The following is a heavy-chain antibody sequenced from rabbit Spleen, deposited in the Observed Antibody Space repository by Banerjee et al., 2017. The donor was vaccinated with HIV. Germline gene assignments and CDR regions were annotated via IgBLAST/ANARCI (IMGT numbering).Heavy chain of an antibody. D-gene: IGHD1-1*01. J-gene: IGHJ4*01. V-gene: IGHV1S45*01. CDR3: AGSDTDGGYLDLYL. Sequence: QEQLKESGGGLVQPGGSLKLSCKASGFTLSSYYMNWVRQAPGKRPEWIGDINTGSGITYYASWAKGRFPISKSSSTTVTLQMPSLTAADPATYFCAGSDTDGGYLDLYLWGPGTLVTVS. CDR1: GFTLSSYYM. CDR2: INTGSGIT.